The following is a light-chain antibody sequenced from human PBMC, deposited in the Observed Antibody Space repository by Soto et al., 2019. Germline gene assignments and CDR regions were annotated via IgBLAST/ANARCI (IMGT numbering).Light chain of an antibody. CDR3: HQYKNWRT. CDR2: GAS. J-gene: IGKJ1*01. V-gene: IGKV3-15*01. Sequence: EIVMTQSPATLSVYPRERATLSCRASQSVSSNLAWYQQKPGQAPRLLIYGASTRAAGTPARFSGSGSGTDFTLTISSLQSEDLAVYYCHQYKNWRTFGQGTKVDI. CDR1: QSVSSN.